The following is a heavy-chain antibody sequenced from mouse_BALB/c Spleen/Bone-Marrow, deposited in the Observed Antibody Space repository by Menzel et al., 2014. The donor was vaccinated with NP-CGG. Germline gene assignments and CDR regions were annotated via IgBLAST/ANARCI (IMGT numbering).Heavy chain of an antibody. J-gene: IGHJ4*01. V-gene: IGHV1-14*01. CDR3: VRGVYYDYDEGALDY. Sequence: EVQLQQSGPELIKPGASVKMSCKASGYTFTSYVIHWVKQKPGQGLKWIGYINPYNDGTKYNEKFKGKATLTSDKSSSTAYMDLSSLASEDSAVYYCVRGVYYDYDEGALDYWGQGTSVTVSS. D-gene: IGHD2-4*01. CDR1: GYTFTSYV. CDR2: INPYNDGT.